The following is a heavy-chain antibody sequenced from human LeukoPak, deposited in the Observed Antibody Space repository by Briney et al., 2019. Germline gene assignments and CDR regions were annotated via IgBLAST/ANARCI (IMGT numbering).Heavy chain of an antibody. J-gene: IGHJ4*02. D-gene: IGHD3-10*01. Sequence: GSLRLSCAASGFTVSSNYMSWVRQAPGKGLEWVSVIYSGGSTYYADSVKGRFTISRDDSKNTLYLQMNSLRAKDTAVYYCASTAWFGEPYWGQGTLVTVSS. CDR3: ASTAWFGEPY. CDR2: IYSGGST. CDR1: GFTVSSNY. V-gene: IGHV3-53*01.